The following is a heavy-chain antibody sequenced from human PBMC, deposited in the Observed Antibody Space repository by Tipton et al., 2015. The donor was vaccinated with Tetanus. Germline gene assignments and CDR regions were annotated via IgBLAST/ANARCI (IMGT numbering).Heavy chain of an antibody. Sequence: PGLVKPSETLSLTCNVSGGSITSYYWSWIRQPPGKGLEWIGYIYYSGSTNYNPSLKSRVTISVDTSKNQFSLKLSSVTAADTAVYYCARSEQQLVRGYYYYYYMDVWGKGTTVTVSS. CDR1: GGSITSYY. J-gene: IGHJ6*03. CDR2: IYYSGST. V-gene: IGHV4-59*01. CDR3: ARSEQQLVRGYYYYYYMDV. D-gene: IGHD6-13*01.